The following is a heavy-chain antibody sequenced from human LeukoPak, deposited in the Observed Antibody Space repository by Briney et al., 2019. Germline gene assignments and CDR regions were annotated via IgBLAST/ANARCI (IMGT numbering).Heavy chain of an antibody. CDR3: AKDMRRGRVYGMDV. D-gene: IGHD3-10*01. CDR1: GFTFSSYG. CDR2: ISYDGSNK. V-gene: IGHV3-30*18. Sequence: GGSLRLSCAASGFTFSSYGMHWVRQAPGKGLEWVAVISYDGSNKYYADSVKGRFTISRDNAKNSLYLQMNSLRAEDTALYYCAKDMRRGRVYGMDVWGQGTTVTVSS. J-gene: IGHJ6*02.